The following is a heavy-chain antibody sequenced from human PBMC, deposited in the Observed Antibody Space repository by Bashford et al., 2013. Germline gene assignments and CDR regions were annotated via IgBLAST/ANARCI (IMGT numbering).Heavy chain of an antibody. CDR1: GYTFTSYL. Sequence: VASVKVSCKTSGYTFTSYLIHWVRQAPGEGLEWMSIINPGDGDTVNAQKFQGRVTMTRDTSTSTVYMELSSLRSEDTAVYYCARWPSAYYSDSGVSDMDVWGQGTTGHRLL. V-gene: IGHV1-46*01. CDR3: ARWPSAYYSDSGVSDMDV. D-gene: IGHD3-22*01. J-gene: IGHJ6*02. CDR2: INPGDGDT.